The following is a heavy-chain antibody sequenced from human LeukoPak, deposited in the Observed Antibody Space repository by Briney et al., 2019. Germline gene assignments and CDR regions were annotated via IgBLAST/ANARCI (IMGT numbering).Heavy chain of an antibody. CDR1: GFTFSSYA. J-gene: IGHJ4*02. CDR3: ARGFGVLAAKIDY. Sequence: GGSLRLSCAASGFTFSSYAMSWVRQAPGKGLEWVSAISGSGGSTYYADSVKGRFTISRDNAKNSLYLQMNSLRAEDTAVYYCARGFGVLAAKIDYWGQGTLVTVSS. D-gene: IGHD2-2*01. V-gene: IGHV3-23*01. CDR2: ISGSGGST.